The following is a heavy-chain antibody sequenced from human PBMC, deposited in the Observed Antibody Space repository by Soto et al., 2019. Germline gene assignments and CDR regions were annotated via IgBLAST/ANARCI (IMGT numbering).Heavy chain of an antibody. D-gene: IGHD6-13*01. CDR2: INPSGGST. V-gene: IGHV1-46*01. CDR1: GYTFTSYY. J-gene: IGHJ5*02. Sequence: APVKPCSKASGYTFTSYYMHWVQQAPGQGLEWMGIINPSGGSTSYAQKFQGRVTMTRDTSTSTVYMELSSLRSEDTAVYYCARDRGSSWPTGGWFDPLGQGTLVTVSS. CDR3: ARDRGSSWPTGGWFDP.